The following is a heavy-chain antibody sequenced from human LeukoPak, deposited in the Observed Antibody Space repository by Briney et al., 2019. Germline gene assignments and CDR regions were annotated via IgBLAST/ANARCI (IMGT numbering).Heavy chain of an antibody. CDR2: IKSKTDGGTT. D-gene: IGHD2-2*01. J-gene: IGHJ5*02. CDR1: GFTFSNAW. Sequence: GGSLRLSCAASGFTFSNAWMSWVRQAPGKGLEWVGRIKSKTDGGTTDYAAPVKGRFTISRDDSKNTLYLQMNSLRAEDTAVYYCARDVLGYCSSTSCYRQPTYNWFDPWGQGTLVTVSS. V-gene: IGHV3-15*01. CDR3: ARDVLGYCSSTSCYRQPTYNWFDP.